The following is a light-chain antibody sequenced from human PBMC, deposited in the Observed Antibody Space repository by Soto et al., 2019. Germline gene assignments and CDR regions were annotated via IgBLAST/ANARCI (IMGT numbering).Light chain of an antibody. J-gene: IGKJ2*01. CDR2: GAS. V-gene: IGKV3-15*01. Sequence: EIGMTQSLATLSVSPGERATHSCRASQSVNSNLAWYQQKPGQAPRLLIYGASTRATGIPARFSGSGSGTEFTLTISSLQSEDFAVYYCQQYNNWPPYTFGQGTKLEIK. CDR3: QQYNNWPPYT. CDR1: QSVNSN.